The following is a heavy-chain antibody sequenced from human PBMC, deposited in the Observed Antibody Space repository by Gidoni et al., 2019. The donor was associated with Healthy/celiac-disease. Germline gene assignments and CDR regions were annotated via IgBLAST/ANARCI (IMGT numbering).Heavy chain of an antibody. CDR2: IYTSGST. J-gene: IGHJ3*02. V-gene: IGHV4-61*02. CDR3: AREPLLANWGFSPGAFDI. Sequence: QVQLQESGPGLVKPSQTLSLTCPVSGGSISSGSYYWSWIRQPAGKGLEWIGRIYTSGSTNYNPSLKSRVTISVDTSKNQFSLKLSSVTAADTAVYYCAREPLLANWGFSPGAFDIWGQGTMVTVSS. D-gene: IGHD7-27*01. CDR1: GGSISSGSYY.